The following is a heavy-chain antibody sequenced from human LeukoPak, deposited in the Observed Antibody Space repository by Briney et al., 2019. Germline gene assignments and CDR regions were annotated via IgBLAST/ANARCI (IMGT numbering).Heavy chain of an antibody. CDR2: INPNSGGT. CDR1: GYTCTGYY. D-gene: IGHD3-3*01. Sequence: ASVKVSCKASGYTCTGYYMHWVRQAPGQGLEWMGWINPNSGGTNYAQKFQGRVTMTRDPSISTAYMELSRLRSDDTAVYYCARRGKDFWSGYYGGYYYYYMDVWGKGTTVTVSS. V-gene: IGHV1-2*02. CDR3: ARRGKDFWSGYYGGYYYYYMDV. J-gene: IGHJ6*03.